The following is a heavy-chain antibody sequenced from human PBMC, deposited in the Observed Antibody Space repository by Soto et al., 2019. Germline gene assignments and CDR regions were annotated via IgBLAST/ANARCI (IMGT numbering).Heavy chain of an antibody. CDR3: TYYTLVVVGAPQRPYSHDWDV. Sequence: GGSLRLSCAASGFTFSNAWMSWVRQTPGKGLEWVGHIKSKSDGGTTDYAAPVKGRFSLSTDDSKNTLYLQMSSLKTEDTAIYYCTYYTLVVVGAPQRPYSHDWDVWGQWTTVTVSS. CDR2: IKSKSDGGTT. D-gene: IGHD2-15*01. CDR1: GFTFSNAW. V-gene: IGHV3-15*01. J-gene: IGHJ6*02.